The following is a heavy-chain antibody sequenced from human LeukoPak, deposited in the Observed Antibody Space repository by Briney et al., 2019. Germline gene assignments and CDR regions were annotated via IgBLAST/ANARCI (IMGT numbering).Heavy chain of an antibody. J-gene: IGHJ4*02. CDR2: IYYSGST. D-gene: IGHD3-10*01. V-gene: IGHV4-59*01. CDR3: ASYGSGSYYLD. Sequence: TSETLSLTCTVSGGSISSYYWSWIRQPPGKGLEWIGYIYYSGSTNYNPSLKSRVTISVDTSKNQFSLKLSSVTAADTAVYYCASYGSGSYYLDWGQGTLVTVSS. CDR1: GGSISSYY.